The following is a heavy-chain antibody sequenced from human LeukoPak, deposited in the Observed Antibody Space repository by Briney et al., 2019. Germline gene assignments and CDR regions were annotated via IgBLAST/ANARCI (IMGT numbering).Heavy chain of an antibody. Sequence: PGGSLRLSCAASGFTFSSYAMHWVRQAPGKGLEWVAVISYDGGNKYYADSVKGRFTISRDNAKNTLYLQMNSLRAEDTAVYYCARGRIAAAGYYYYGMDVWGQGTTVTVSS. D-gene: IGHD6-13*01. CDR3: ARGRIAAAGYYYYGMDV. V-gene: IGHV3-30-3*01. CDR2: ISYDGGNK. J-gene: IGHJ6*02. CDR1: GFTFSSYA.